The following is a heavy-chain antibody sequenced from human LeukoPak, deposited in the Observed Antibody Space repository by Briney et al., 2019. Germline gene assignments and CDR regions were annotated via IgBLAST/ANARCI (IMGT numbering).Heavy chain of an antibody. J-gene: IGHJ5*02. CDR3: ARGRGYCSGGSCHTRRSNWFDP. D-gene: IGHD2-15*01. V-gene: IGHV4-39*07. Sequence: SETLSLTCTVSGGSISSSSYYWGWIRQPPGKGLEWIGSIYYSGSTYYNPSLKSRVTISVDTSKNQFSLKLSSVTAADTAVYYCARGRGYCSGGSCHTRRSNWFDPWGQGTLVTVSS. CDR1: GGSISSSSYY. CDR2: IYYSGST.